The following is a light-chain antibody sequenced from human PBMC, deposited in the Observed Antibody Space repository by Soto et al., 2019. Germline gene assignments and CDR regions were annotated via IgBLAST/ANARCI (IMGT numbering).Light chain of an antibody. Sequence: QSALTQPASVSGSPGQWITLSCTGTSSDVGGYNYVSWYQQHPGKAPKLMIYDVSNQASGVSNRFSGSKAGNTASMTISGLLAEDEDDYYCSSYTSSSTVLFGGGTQLTVL. CDR1: SSDVGGYNY. V-gene: IGLV2-14*01. CDR2: DVS. CDR3: SSYTSSSTVL. J-gene: IGLJ2*01.